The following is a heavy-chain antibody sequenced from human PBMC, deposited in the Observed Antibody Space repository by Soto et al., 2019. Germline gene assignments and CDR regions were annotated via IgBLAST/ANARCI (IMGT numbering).Heavy chain of an antibody. CDR1: GFTFSSYG. CDR2: IWYDGSNK. V-gene: IGHV3-33*01. CDR3: ARASTITGTTQANPPLDY. Sequence: GGSLRLSCAASGFTFSSYGMHWVRQAPGKGLEWVAVIWYDGSNKYYADSVKGRFTISRDNSKNTLFLQMNSLRAEDTAVYYCARASTITGTTQANPPLDYWGQGTLVTVSS. D-gene: IGHD1-20*01. J-gene: IGHJ4*02.